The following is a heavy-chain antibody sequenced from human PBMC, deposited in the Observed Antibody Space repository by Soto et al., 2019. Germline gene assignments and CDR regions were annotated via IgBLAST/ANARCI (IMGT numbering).Heavy chain of an antibody. Sequence: QVQLVESGGGVVQPGRSLRLSCAASGFTFSSYGMHWVRQAPGKGLEWVAVIWYDGSNKYYADSVKGRFTISRDNSKNTLYLQMNSLRAEDTAVYYCARDHVAVAGIGYWGQGTLVTVSS. CDR2: IWYDGSNK. J-gene: IGHJ4*02. CDR3: ARDHVAVAGIGY. V-gene: IGHV3-33*01. D-gene: IGHD6-19*01. CDR1: GFTFSSYG.